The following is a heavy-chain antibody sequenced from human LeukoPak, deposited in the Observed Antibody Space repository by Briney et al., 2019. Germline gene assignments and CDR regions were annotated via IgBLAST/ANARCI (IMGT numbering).Heavy chain of an antibody. CDR1: GFTFSSYA. CDR3: AKARMVKLEDTHDYYYYYGMDV. J-gene: IGHJ6*02. D-gene: IGHD3-10*01. CDR2: ISGSGGST. V-gene: IGHV3-23*01. Sequence: PGGSLRLSCAASGFTFSSYAMSWVRRALGKGLEWVSAISGSGGSTYYADSVKGRFTISRDNSKNTLYLQMNSLRAEDTAVYYCAKARMVKLEDTHDYYYYYGMDVWGQGTTVTVSS.